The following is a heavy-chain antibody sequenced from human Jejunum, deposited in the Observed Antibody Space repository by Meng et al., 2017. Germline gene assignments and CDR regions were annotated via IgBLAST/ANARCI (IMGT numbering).Heavy chain of an antibody. J-gene: IGHJ4*02. D-gene: IGHD3-3*02. V-gene: IGHV3-30*01. CDR1: GFTFTNNA. CDR3: ARDLARGVTNIDY. Sequence: GESLKISCAASGFTFTNNAMHWVRQAPGKGLEWVAVISNDGNKIHYAASVKGRFTISRDNSKNTLDLLMNSLRPDDTGVYYCARDLARGVTNIDYWGQGTLVTGSS. CDR2: ISNDGNKI.